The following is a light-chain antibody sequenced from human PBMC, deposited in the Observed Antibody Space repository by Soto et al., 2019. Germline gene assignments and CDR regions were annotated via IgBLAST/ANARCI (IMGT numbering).Light chain of an antibody. V-gene: IGKV3-15*01. Sequence: EMMMTQSPATLSVSPGERATLSCRASQSVSGNLAWYQQKPGQAPRLLIYVASTRATGIPARFSGSGSGTEFTLTISSLQSEDFEVFYCQQYNNWLIPFGQGTRLEI. CDR1: QSVSGN. CDR2: VAS. CDR3: QQYNNWLIP. J-gene: IGKJ5*01.